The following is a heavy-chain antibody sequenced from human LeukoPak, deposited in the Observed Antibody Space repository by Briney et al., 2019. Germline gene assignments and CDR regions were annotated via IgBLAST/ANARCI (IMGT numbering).Heavy chain of an antibody. D-gene: IGHD2-2*01. CDR1: GGSISSYY. Sequence: PSETLSLTCTVSGGSISSYYWSWIRQPPGKGLEWVSYISSSSVTIYYGDSVKGRFTISRDNAQNSLYLQMNSLRAEDTAVYYCARQRFCSSTSCPRDAFDIWGQGTMVTVSS. V-gene: IGHV3-48*01. J-gene: IGHJ3*02. CDR3: ARQRFCSSTSCPRDAFDI. CDR2: ISSSSVTI.